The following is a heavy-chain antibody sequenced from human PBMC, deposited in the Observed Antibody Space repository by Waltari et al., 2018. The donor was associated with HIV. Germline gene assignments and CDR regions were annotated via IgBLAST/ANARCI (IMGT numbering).Heavy chain of an antibody. CDR2: MSNEGNKK. Sequence: QVQLVESGGGVVQPGKSLRLSCAASGFIFSDYGMDWVRQAPGKGVEYVAIMSNEGNKKDYADFAKGRFTISRDNDKNTLYLHMNSLRVDDTAVYSCAKITSVGPYDVFDIWGQGTMVTVS. D-gene: IGHD3-16*01. V-gene: IGHV3-30*18. CDR1: GFIFSDYG. J-gene: IGHJ3*02. CDR3: AKITSVGPYDVFDI.